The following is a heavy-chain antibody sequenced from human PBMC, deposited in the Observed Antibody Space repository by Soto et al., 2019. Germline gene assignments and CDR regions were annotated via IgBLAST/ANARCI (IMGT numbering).Heavy chain of an antibody. Sequence: SETLSLTCTVSGDSISSYYWSWIRQPPGKELEWIGYIYYSGSTNYNPSLKSRVTISADTSKNQFSLKLRSVTAADTAVYYCARGAIAPQAFDSGGKGTLVTFPS. V-gene: IGHV4-59*13. CDR3: ARGAIAPQAFDS. D-gene: IGHD6-13*01. CDR1: GDSISSYY. J-gene: IGHJ4*02. CDR2: IYYSGST.